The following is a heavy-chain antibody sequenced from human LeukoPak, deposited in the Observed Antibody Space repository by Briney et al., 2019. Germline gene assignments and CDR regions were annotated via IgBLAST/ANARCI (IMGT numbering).Heavy chain of an antibody. CDR3: AKGPAMVRGTFDP. CDR1: GFTFSSYS. CDR2: ISSSSTI. J-gene: IGHJ5*02. Sequence: GGSLRLSCAASGFTFSSYSMNWVRQAPGKGLEWVSYISSSSTIYYADSVKGRFTISRDNAKNSLYLQMNSLRTEETAVYYCAKGPAMVRGTFDPWGQGTLVTVSS. V-gene: IGHV3-48*01. D-gene: IGHD3-10*01.